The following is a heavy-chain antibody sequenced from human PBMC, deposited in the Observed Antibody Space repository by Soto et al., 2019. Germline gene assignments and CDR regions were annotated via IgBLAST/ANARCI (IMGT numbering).Heavy chain of an antibody. J-gene: IGHJ6*03. V-gene: IGHV4-31*11. Sequence: QVQLQESGPGLVKPSQTLSLTCAVSGGSISNGGYYWSWIRQHPGKDVEWIGSIYFSGSTYYNPSLTRRVTISVATPKNQFSLKLSSVTAADTAMYYCASDSHSPQPNHRWGGGYMDVWGKGTTVPVSS. CDR1: GGSISNGGYY. D-gene: IGHD3-16*01. CDR2: IYFSGST. CDR3: ASDSHSPQPNHRWGGGYMDV.